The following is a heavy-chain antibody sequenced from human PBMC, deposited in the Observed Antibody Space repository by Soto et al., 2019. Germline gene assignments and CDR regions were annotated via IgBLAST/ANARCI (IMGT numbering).Heavy chain of an antibody. CDR3: ARDPRFCISTSCDTYYYYGMDV. Sequence: PGGSLRLSCEASGYTFSSYWMYWVRQAPGKGLVWVSRIDINGSSTTYADSVKGRFTISRDNAKNTLYLQMNSLRAEDTAVYYCARDPRFCISTSCDTYYYYGMDVWGQGTTVTVS. CDR2: IDINGSST. CDR1: GYTFSSYW. J-gene: IGHJ6*02. D-gene: IGHD2-2*01. V-gene: IGHV3-74*01.